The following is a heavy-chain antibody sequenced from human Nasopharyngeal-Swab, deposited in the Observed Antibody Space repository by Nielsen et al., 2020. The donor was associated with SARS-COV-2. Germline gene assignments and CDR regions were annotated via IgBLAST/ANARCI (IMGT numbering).Heavy chain of an antibody. CDR3: ARGRVQLWFDPILFDAFDI. Sequence: WIRQPPGKGLEWIGEINHSGSTYYNPSLKSRVTISVDTSKNQFSLKLSSVTAADTAVYYCARGRVQLWFDPILFDAFDIWGQGTMVTVSS. J-gene: IGHJ3*02. V-gene: IGHV4-34*09. CDR2: INHSGST. D-gene: IGHD5-18*01.